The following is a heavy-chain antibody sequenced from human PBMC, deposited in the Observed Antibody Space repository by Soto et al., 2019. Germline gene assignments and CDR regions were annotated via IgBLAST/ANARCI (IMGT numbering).Heavy chain of an antibody. V-gene: IGHV3-30*18. CDR1: GFTFSSYG. D-gene: IGHD2-2*01. CDR2: ILYDGSNK. Sequence: PGGSLRLSCAASGFTFSSYGMHWVRQAPGKGLEWVAVILYDGSNKYYADSVKGRFTISRDNSKNTLYLQMNSLRAEDTAVYYCAKDFGSIVLVSVVILRYIDNWGPGPLVTVS. CDR3: AKDFGSIVLVSVVILRYIDN. J-gene: IGHJ4*01.